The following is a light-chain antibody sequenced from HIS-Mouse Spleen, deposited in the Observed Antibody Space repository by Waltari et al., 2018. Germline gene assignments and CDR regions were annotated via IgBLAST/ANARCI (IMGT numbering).Light chain of an antibody. V-gene: IGLV3-10*01. CDR1: ALHTKY. CDR3: YSTDSSGNHRV. CDR2: EDS. Sequence: SYELTQPPPVSVSPGQTARTPRPGDALHTKYAYWYQQKSGQAPVLVIYEDSKRPSGIPERFSGSSSGTMATLTISGAQVEDEADYYCYSTDSSGNHRVFGGGTKLTVL. J-gene: IGLJ2*01.